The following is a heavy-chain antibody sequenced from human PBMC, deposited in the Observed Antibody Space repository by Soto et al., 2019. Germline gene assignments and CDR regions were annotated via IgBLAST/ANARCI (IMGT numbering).Heavy chain of an antibody. CDR2: INPKDGET. V-gene: IGHV1-24*01. D-gene: IGHD3-9*01. CDR1: GYTLTELS. J-gene: IGHJ4*02. Sequence: ASVKVSCKVSGYTLTELSMHWVRQAPGKGLEWMGVINPKDGETIYAQKFQGRVTMTRDTSTSTAYMELSSLRSEDTAVYYCARVYYDILTGYWYYFDYWGQGTLVTVSS. CDR3: ARVYYDILTGYWYYFDY.